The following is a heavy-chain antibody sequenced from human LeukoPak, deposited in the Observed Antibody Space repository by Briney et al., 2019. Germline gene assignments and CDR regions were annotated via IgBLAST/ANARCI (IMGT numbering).Heavy chain of an antibody. D-gene: IGHD2-2*01. CDR1: GYTFTCYY. CDR3: ARDRKGPGKTYCSSTSCYLAVFDP. CDR2: INPNSGGT. J-gene: IGHJ5*02. V-gene: IGHV1-2*06. Sequence: GASVEVSCKASGYTFTCYYMHWVRQAPGQGLEWMGRINPNSGGTNYAHKFQGRVTMTRDTPISTAYMELSRLRSDDTAVYYCARDRKGPGKTYCSSTSCYLAVFDPWGQGTLVTVSS.